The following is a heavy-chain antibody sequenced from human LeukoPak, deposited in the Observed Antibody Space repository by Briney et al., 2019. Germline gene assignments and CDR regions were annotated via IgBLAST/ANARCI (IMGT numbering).Heavy chain of an antibody. CDR2: FRSKADSYTT. V-gene: IGHV3-73*01. J-gene: IGHJ4*02. CDR3: RAAADLNDY. CDR1: GFPFSGSA. Sequence: QPGGSLKLSCAASGFPFSGSAMHWVRQASGEGVEWLGRFRSKADSYTTAYAVSGQGRFIVSRKDSKNTAYLQMNSLKTEDTAVYYCRAAADLNDYWGQGTLVTVSS. D-gene: IGHD6-13*01.